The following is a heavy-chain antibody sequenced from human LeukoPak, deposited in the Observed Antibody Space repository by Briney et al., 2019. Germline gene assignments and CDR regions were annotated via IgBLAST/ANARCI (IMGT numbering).Heavy chain of an antibody. D-gene: IGHD1-26*01. J-gene: IGHJ5*02. V-gene: IGHV3-21*01. CDR3: ARYEPSGSYFGFDP. CDR2: ISSSSSYI. CDR1: GFTFSSYS. Sequence: GGTLRLSCAASGFTFSSYSMNWVRQAPGKGLEWVSSISSSSSYIYYADSVKGRFTISRDNAKNSLYLQMNSLRAEDTAVYYCARYEPSGSYFGFDPWGQGTLVTVSS.